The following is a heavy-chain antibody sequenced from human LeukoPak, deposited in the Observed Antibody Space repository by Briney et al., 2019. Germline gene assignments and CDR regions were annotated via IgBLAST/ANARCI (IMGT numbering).Heavy chain of an antibody. Sequence: GESLQISCNGSGYXFSSYWICWVRQMPGKGLEWMGIIYPGDSETTYSPSFQGQVTFSADKSISTAYLLWSSLKASDTAMYYCARRIAAAGAFDYWGQGTLVTVSS. CDR3: ARRIAAAGAFDY. J-gene: IGHJ4*02. D-gene: IGHD6-13*01. V-gene: IGHV5-51*01. CDR1: GYXFSSYW. CDR2: IYPGDSET.